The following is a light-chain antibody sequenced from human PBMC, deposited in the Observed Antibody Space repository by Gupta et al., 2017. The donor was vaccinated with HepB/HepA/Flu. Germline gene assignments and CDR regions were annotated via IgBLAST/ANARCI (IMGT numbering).Light chain of an antibody. CDR3: QSYDSSLSGSV. V-gene: IGLV1-40*01. CDR1: SSNIGAGFD. Sequence: QSVLTQPPSVSGAPGQRVTISCTGSSSNIGAGFDVHWYQQLPGTAPKLLMYANTHRPSGVPDRCSGSKSGTSASLAITGLQAEDEADYYCQSYDSSLSGSVFGGGTKVTVL. CDR2: ANT. J-gene: IGLJ2*01.